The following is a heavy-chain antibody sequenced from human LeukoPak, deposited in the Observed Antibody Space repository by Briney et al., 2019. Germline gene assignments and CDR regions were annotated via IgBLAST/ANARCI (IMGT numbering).Heavy chain of an antibody. V-gene: IGHV4-34*01. CDR3: ARHLPTIFRGGSAFDI. Sequence: PSETLSLTCAVYGGSFSGYYWSWIRQPPGKGLEWTGEINHSGSTNYNPSLKSRVTISVDTSKNQFSLKLSSVTAADTAVYYCARHLPTIFRGGSAFDIWGQGTMVTVSS. CDR2: INHSGST. J-gene: IGHJ3*02. D-gene: IGHD3-9*01. CDR1: GGSFSGYY.